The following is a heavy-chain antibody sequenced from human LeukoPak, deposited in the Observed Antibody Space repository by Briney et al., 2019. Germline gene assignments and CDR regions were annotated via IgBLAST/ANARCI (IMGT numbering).Heavy chain of an antibody. CDR3: ARGGGNYDFWSGYYAYAFDI. D-gene: IGHD3-3*01. V-gene: IGHV4-34*01. CDR2: INHSGST. Sequence: SETLSLTCAVYGGSFSGYYWSWIRQPPGKGLEWIGEINHSGSTIYNPSLKSRVTISVDTSKNQFSLKLSSVTAADTAVYYCARGGGNYDFWSGYYAYAFDIWGQGTMVTVSS. J-gene: IGHJ3*02. CDR1: GGSFSGYY.